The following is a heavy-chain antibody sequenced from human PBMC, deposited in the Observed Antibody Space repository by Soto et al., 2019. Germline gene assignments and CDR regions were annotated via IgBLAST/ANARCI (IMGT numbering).Heavy chain of an antibody. CDR2: ISVSGANT. J-gene: IGHJ6*04. D-gene: IGHD3-16*01. CDR3: GKASTYPLDGVDV. V-gene: IGHV3-23*01. CDR1: GFKFSSYA. Sequence: EVQLLESGGGLVHPGGSLRLSCVASGFKFSSYALTWDRQAPGKGLEWVSVISVSGANTYYADSVKGRFTISRDNSKNTLYLQMNSLRAEDTAIYYSGKASTYPLDGVDVWGKGTTVTVSS.